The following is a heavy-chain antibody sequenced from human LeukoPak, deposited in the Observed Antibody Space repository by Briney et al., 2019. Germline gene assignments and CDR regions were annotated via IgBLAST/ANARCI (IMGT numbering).Heavy chain of an antibody. CDR1: GGSISSGSYY. Sequence: SETLSLTCTVSGGSISSGSYYWSWVWQPAGKGLEWIGRIYTSGSTNYNPSLKSRVTISVDTSKNQFSLKLSSVTAADTAVYYCARDAMVRDLEYWGQGTLVTVSS. CDR3: ARDAMVRDLEY. V-gene: IGHV4-61*02. D-gene: IGHD3-10*01. J-gene: IGHJ4*02. CDR2: IYTSGST.